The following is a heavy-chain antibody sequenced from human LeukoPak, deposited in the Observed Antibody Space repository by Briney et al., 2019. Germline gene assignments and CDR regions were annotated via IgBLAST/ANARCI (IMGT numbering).Heavy chain of an antibody. J-gene: IGHJ4*02. CDR1: GGSISSYY. CDR2: IYSTGST. V-gene: IGHV4-4*07. D-gene: IGHD6-13*01. Sequence: PSETLSLTCTVSGGSISSYYWSWILQPAGKGLEWIGRIYSTGSTNYNPSLKSRVTMSVDTSKNQFSLRLRSVTAADTAVYYCARPPASAGTVGFDFWGQGALVTVSS. CDR3: ARPPASAGTVGFDF.